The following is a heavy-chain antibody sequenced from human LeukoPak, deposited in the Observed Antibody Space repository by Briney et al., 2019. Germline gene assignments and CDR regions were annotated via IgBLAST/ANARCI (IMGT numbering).Heavy chain of an antibody. J-gene: IGHJ4*02. CDR3: AKRPSSIAARPGFY. CDR2: ISGSGGST. D-gene: IGHD6-6*01. CDR1: GFTFSSYA. V-gene: IGHV3-23*01. Sequence: GGSLRLSCAASGFTFSSYAMSWVRQAPGKGLEWVSAISGSGGSTYYTDSVKGRFTISRDNSKNTLYLQMNSLRAEDTAVYYCAKRPSSIAARPGFYWGQGTLVTVSS.